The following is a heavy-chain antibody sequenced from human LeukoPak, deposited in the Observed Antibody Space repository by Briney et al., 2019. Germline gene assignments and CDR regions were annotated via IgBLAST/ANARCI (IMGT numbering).Heavy chain of an antibody. CDR3: ARDGTMVYGMDV. CDR2: ISSSSYI. Sequence: ETLSLTCTVSGYSISSGYYWGWIRQPPGKGLEWVSSISSSSYIYYADSVKGRFTISRDNAKNSLYLQMNSLRAEDTAVYYCARDGTMVYGMDVWGQGTTVTVSS. J-gene: IGHJ6*02. CDR1: GYSISSGYY. V-gene: IGHV3-69-1*01. D-gene: IGHD3-10*01.